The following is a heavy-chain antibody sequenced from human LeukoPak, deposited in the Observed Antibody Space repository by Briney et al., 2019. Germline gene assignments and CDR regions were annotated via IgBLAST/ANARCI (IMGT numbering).Heavy chain of an antibody. CDR2: ISGSGGST. CDR1: GFTFSSYA. V-gene: IGHV3-23*01. D-gene: IGHD2-2*01. J-gene: IGHJ4*02. CDR3: AKPLGYCSSTSCPFDY. Sequence: GGSLRLSCAASGFTFSSYAMSWVRQAPGKGLEWVSAISGSGGSTYYADSVKGRFTISRDNSKNTLYLQMNSLRAEDTAVYYCAKPLGYCSSTSCPFDYWGQGTLVTVSS.